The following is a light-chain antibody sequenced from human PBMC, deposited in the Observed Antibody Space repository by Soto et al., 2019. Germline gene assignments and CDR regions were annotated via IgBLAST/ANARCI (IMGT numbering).Light chain of an antibody. CDR3: QHRSNWRMYT. V-gene: IGKV3-11*01. CDR2: DTS. Sequence: ELVLTQSPATLSLSPGERATLSCRASQSVAGYLAWYQQKPGQGPRLLIYDTSNRATGAPPRFSGSGSGTDFTLTISSLEPEDFAMYYCQHRSNWRMYTFGQGTKLEIK. J-gene: IGKJ2*01. CDR1: QSVAGY.